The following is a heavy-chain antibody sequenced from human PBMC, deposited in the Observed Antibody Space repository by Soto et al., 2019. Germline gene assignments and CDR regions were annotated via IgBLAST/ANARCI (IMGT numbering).Heavy chain of an antibody. V-gene: IGHV1-69*13. CDR1: GGTFSSYA. CDR3: ARAAIIGNWFDP. D-gene: IGHD3-16*02. J-gene: IGHJ5*02. Sequence: ASVKVSCKASGGTFSSYAISWVRQAPGQGLEWMGGIIPIFGTANYAQKFQGRVTITADESTSTAYMERSSLRSEDTAVYYCARAAIIGNWFDPWGQGTLVTVSS. CDR2: IIPIFGTA.